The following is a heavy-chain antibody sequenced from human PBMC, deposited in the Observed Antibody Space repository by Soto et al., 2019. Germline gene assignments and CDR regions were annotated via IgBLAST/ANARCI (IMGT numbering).Heavy chain of an antibody. Sequence: ASVKVSCKASGYTFTSYAMHWVRQAPGQRLEWMGWINAGNGNTKYSQKFQGRVTITRDTSASTAYMELSSLRSEDTAVYYCARIHSSGWYDAFDIWGQGTMVTVSS. CDR3: ARIHSSGWYDAFDI. CDR2: INAGNGNT. D-gene: IGHD6-19*01. V-gene: IGHV1-3*01. CDR1: GYTFTSYA. J-gene: IGHJ3*02.